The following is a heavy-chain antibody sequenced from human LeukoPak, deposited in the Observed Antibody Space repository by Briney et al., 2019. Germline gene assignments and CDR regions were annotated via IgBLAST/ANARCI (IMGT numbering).Heavy chain of an antibody. CDR3: ARGDYLLDY. J-gene: IGHJ4*02. D-gene: IGHD4-11*01. CDR2: INSDASST. Sequence: LVWVSRINSDASSTNYADSVKGRFTISRDNAKNTLYLQMNSLRAEDTAVYYCARGDYLLDYWGQGTLVTVSS. V-gene: IGHV3-74*01.